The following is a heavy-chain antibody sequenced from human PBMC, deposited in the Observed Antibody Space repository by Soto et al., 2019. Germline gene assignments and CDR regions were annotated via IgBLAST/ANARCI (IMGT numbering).Heavy chain of an antibody. CDR3: ARTTAVPNTLRSRYFFDY. Sequence: SETLSLTCSVSGGSVSNKTYYWSWIRQPPGKRLEWIGYVYYSGTTNYNPSLKSRVTISVDLYKNQFSLRLSSVTTADTALYYCARTTAVPNTLRSRYFFDYWGQGTLVTVSS. J-gene: IGHJ4*02. CDR1: GGSVSNKTYY. CDR2: VYYSGTT. V-gene: IGHV4-61*01. D-gene: IGHD4-17*01.